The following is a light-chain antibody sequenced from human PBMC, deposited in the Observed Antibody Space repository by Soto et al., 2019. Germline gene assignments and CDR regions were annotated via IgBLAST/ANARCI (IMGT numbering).Light chain of an antibody. CDR3: GSYAGSNPFF. Sequence: QSALTQPPSASGSPGHSVTISCTGTSSDIGDYYSVSLYQQLPGKAPKLIIYDVTQRPSGVPDRFSGSRSGNTASLTVSGRQAEDEGDYYCGSYAGSNPFFFGAGTKVTVL. J-gene: IGLJ1*01. V-gene: IGLV2-8*01. CDR2: DVT. CDR1: SSDIGDYYS.